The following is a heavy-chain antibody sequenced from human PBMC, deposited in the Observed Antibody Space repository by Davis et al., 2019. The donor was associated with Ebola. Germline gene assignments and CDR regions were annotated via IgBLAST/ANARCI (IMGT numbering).Heavy chain of an antibody. J-gene: IGHJ4*02. CDR3: ARGGDGPFDY. V-gene: IGHV4-34*01. D-gene: IGHD3-10*01. CDR2: INHSGST. CDR1: GGSFSGYY. Sequence: SETLSLTCAVYGGSFSGYYWSWIRQPPGKGLEWIGEINHSGSTNYNPSLKSRVTISVDTSKNQFSLKLSSVTAADTAVYYCARGGDGPFDYWGQGTLVTVSS.